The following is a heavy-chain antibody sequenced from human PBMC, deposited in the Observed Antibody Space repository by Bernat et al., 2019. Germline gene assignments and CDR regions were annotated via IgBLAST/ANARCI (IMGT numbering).Heavy chain of an antibody. CDR2: IKSKTDGGTT. CDR3: TTGDFMITFGGEGY. D-gene: IGHD3-16*01. CDR1: GFTFSNAW. Sequence: EVQLVESGGGLVKPGGSLRLSCAASGFTFSNAWMNWVHQAPGKGLEWVGRIKSKTDGGTTDYAAPVKGRFTISRDDSKNTLYLQMNSLKTEDTAVYYCTTGDFMITFGGEGYWGQGTLVTVSS. V-gene: IGHV3-15*07. J-gene: IGHJ4*02.